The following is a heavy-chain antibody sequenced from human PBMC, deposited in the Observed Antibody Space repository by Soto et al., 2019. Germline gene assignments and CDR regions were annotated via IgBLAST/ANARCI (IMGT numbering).Heavy chain of an antibody. CDR3: AKEERIEEFARNYYDAMDV. D-gene: IGHD3-3*01. CDR1: GFTFRSYG. V-gene: IGHV3-30*18. CDR2: ISYDGRDK. Sequence: QVELVESGGGAVQPGRSLRLSCAASGFTFRSYGVHWVRQAPGKGLEWVAVISYDGRDKYYAESVKGRFTISRDNSKNTLYRQMNSLRAEVTAVYYCAKEERIEEFARNYYDAMDVWGQGTTVTVSS. J-gene: IGHJ6*02.